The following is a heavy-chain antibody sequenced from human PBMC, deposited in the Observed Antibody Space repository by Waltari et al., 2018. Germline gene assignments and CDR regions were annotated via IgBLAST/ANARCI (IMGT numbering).Heavy chain of an antibody. J-gene: IGHJ4*02. V-gene: IGHV1-2*06. CDR3: ARDDYGIVTGLGY. CDR1: GYTCTGYS. CDR2: VNPNSGGA. D-gene: IGHD3-9*01. Sequence: QVQLVQSGPEVKKPGDYVKVTCPASGYTCTGYSINWVRQAPGQGLEWMGRVNPNSGGAEYAQKSQGRVTMTRDTSTSTAHMELSGLRSDDTALYYCARDDYGIVTGLGYWGQGTLVTVSS.